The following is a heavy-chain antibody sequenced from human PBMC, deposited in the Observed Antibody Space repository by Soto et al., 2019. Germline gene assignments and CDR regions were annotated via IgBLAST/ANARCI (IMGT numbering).Heavy chain of an antibody. D-gene: IGHD2-15*01. Sequence: EVQLVESGGGLVQPGGSLRLSCAASGFTFSNFWMYWVRQAPGRRLVSVSRIDNDGSNTNYADSVKGRFTISRDTAKDSLDLQMNSLRDEDTAVYYCARWSRLRGYCGGGSCLGFDYWGLGTLVTVSS. CDR1: GFTFSNFW. CDR2: IDNDGSNT. V-gene: IGHV3-74*01. J-gene: IGHJ4*02. CDR3: ARWSRLRGYCGGGSCLGFDY.